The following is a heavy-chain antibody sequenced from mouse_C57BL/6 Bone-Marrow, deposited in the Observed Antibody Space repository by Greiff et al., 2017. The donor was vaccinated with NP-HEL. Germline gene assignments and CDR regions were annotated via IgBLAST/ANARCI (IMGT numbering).Heavy chain of an antibody. J-gene: IGHJ3*01. V-gene: IGHV1-15*01. CDR3: TRYWDRAY. Sequence: QVQLKESGAELVRPGASVTLSCKASGYTFTDYEMHWVKQTPVHGLEWIGAIDPETGGTAYNQKFKGKAILTADKSSSTAYMELRSLTSEDSAVYYCTRYWDRAYWGQGTLVTVSA. CDR2: IDPETGGT. CDR1: GYTFTDYE. D-gene: IGHD4-1*01.